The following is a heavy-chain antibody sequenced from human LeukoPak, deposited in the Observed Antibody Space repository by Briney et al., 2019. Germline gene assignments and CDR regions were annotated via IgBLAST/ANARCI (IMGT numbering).Heavy chain of an antibody. D-gene: IGHD5-24*01. CDR1: GGSISTYY. J-gene: IGHJ3*02. V-gene: IGHV4-59*01. CDR2: IYYGGTT. Sequence: SETLSLTCAVSGGSISTYYWNWIRQPPGEGLEWIGYIYYGGTTNYNPSLKSRVTLSVDTSNNQFSLKLSSVTAADTAVYYCARAREIDAFDIWGQGTMVTVSS. CDR3: ARAREIDAFDI.